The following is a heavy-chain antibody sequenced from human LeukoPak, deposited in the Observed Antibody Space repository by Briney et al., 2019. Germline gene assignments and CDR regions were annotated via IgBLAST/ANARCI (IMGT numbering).Heavy chain of an antibody. V-gene: IGHV4-4*07. J-gene: IGHJ3*02. CDR2: IYTSGRT. CDR1: GGSVSSYY. D-gene: IGHD1-1*01. Sequence: SETLSLTCTVSGGSVSSYYWSWIRQPAGKGLEWIGRIYTSGRTNYNPSLKSRVTMSVDTSKNQFSLKLSSVTAADTAVYYCARLNWNDDAFDIWGQGTMVTVSS. CDR3: ARLNWNDDAFDI.